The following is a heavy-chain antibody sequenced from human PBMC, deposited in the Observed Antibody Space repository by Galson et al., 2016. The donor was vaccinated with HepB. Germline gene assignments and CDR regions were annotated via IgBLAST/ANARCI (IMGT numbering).Heavy chain of an antibody. J-gene: IGHJ6*02. CDR3: VRVGKYYYDTTGQSRIIYGLDV. D-gene: IGHD3-22*01. CDR2: IYYSGSS. Sequence: SETLSLTCSVSGGSVSSGRHYWSWIRQPPGKGLEWIGYIYYSGSSKYNPSLKSRAAISVDTSRDQFSLRLSSLTAADTAVYYCVRVGKYYYDTTGQSRIIYGLDVCGQGTTVTVSS. CDR1: GGSVSSGRHY. V-gene: IGHV4-61*01.